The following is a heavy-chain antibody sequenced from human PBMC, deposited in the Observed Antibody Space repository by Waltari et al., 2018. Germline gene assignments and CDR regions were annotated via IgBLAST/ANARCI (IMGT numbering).Heavy chain of an antibody. J-gene: IGHJ6*02. Sequence: VPLVESGGGLGQPGGSLRISWAASGFTFRNYWMHWVRQGPGKGLVWVSRVNSDASTTTYADSVKGRFTISRDNAKNTLYLQMNSLRDDDTAVYYCGRSGKPGGVDVWGQGTTVTVSS. CDR2: VNSDASTT. V-gene: IGHV3-74*01. CDR3: GRSGKPGGVDV. CDR1: GFTFRNYW.